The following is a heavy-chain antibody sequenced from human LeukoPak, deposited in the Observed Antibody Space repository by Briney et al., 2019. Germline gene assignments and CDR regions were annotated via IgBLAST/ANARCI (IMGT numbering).Heavy chain of an antibody. CDR1: GFAFSGYA. V-gene: IGHV3-23*01. CDR2: ISGSGGGP. Sequence: GGSLRLSCAASGFAFSGYAMTWVRQAPGKGLEWVSAISGSGGGPYYADSVKGRFTISRDNSKNTLYLQMNSLRAEDTAIYYCARDISGYAEFDYWGQGTLVTVSS. CDR3: ARDISGYAEFDY. D-gene: IGHD3-22*01. J-gene: IGHJ4*02.